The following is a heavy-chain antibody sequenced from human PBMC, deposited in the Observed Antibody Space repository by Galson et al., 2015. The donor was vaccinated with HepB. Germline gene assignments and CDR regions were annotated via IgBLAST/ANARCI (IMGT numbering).Heavy chain of an antibody. CDR2: TYYRSKWYN. CDR3: ARGNAQFASSWLLDL. J-gene: IGHJ5*02. Sequence: CAISGDSVSSDSAAWHWIRQSPSRGLEWLGRTYYRSKWYNDYALSMQSRIIVNADTSKNQFSLQLNSVTPEDTAMYYCARGNAQFASSWLLDLWGQGTLVTVSS. V-gene: IGHV6-1*01. D-gene: IGHD6-13*01. CDR1: GDSVSSDSAA.